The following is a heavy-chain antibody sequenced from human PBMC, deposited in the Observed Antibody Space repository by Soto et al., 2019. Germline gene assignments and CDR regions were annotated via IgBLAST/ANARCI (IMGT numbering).Heavy chain of an antibody. Sequence: PSETLSLTCAVYGGSFSGYYWSWIRQPPGKGLEWIGEINHSGSTNYNPSLKSRVTISVDTSKNQFSLKLSSVTAADTAVYYCARNIAYWGQGTLVTVSS. D-gene: IGHD6-13*01. CDR3: ARNIAY. CDR2: INHSGST. J-gene: IGHJ4*02. V-gene: IGHV4-34*01. CDR1: GGSFSGYY.